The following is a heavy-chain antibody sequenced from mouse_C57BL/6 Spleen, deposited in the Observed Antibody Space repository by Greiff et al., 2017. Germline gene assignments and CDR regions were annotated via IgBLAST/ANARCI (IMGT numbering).Heavy chain of an antibody. CDR1: GFTFSDYG. Sequence: DVKLVESGGGLVQPGGSLKLSCAASGFTFSDYGMAWVRQAPRKGPEWVAFISNLAYSIYYADTVTGRFTISRENAKNTLYLDMSSLRSEDMAMYSCASYDVGAMDYWGQGTSVTVSS. CDR2: ISNLAYSI. CDR3: ASYDVGAMDY. V-gene: IGHV5-15*01. D-gene: IGHD2-12*01. J-gene: IGHJ4*01.